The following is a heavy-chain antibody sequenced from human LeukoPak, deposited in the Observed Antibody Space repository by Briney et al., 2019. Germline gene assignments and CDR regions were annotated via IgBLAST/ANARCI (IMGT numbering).Heavy chain of an antibody. Sequence: ASVKVSCKASGYTFTGYYMHWVRQAPGQGLERMGWINPNSGGTNYAQKFQGRVTMTRDTSISTAYMELSRLRSDDTAVYYCARADYGDYLGPFDYWGQGTLVTVSS. J-gene: IGHJ4*02. D-gene: IGHD4-17*01. CDR3: ARADYGDYLGPFDY. CDR2: INPNSGGT. CDR1: GYTFTGYY. V-gene: IGHV1-2*02.